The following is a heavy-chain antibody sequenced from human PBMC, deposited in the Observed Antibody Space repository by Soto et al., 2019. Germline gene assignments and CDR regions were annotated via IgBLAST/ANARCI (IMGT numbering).Heavy chain of an antibody. V-gene: IGHV3-74*01. J-gene: IGHJ6*03. CDR1: GFTFSNSYW. Sequence: GGSLRLSCEASGFTFSNSYWMHWVRQAPGKGLVWVSRINTDGSSTSYADSVKGRFIISRDNAKKTVYLQMNSLGPDDTAVYYCARDPRYYYYMDVWGKGTTVTVS. CDR2: INTDGSST. CDR3: ARDPRYYYYMDV. D-gene: IGHD6-6*01.